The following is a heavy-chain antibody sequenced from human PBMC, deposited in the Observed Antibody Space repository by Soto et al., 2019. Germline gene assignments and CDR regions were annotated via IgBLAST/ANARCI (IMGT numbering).Heavy chain of an antibody. V-gene: IGHV4-59*01. J-gene: IGHJ4*02. Sequence: QVQLQESGPGLVKPSETLSLTCTVSGGTINSDYWSWIRQPPGKGLEWIGYIHYRGNTNYNPSLKSRVTISIDTSKNQFSLKLSSVTAADTAVYYCARDPLPGYWGQGTLVTVSS. CDR2: IHYRGNT. CDR3: ARDPLPGY. CDR1: GGTINSDY.